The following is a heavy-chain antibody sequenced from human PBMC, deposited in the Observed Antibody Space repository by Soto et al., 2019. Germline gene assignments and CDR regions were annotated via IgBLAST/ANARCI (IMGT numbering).Heavy chain of an antibody. V-gene: IGHV1-8*01. CDR3: AREKSGYYDY. J-gene: IGHJ4*02. Sequence: QVQLVQSGAEVKKPGASVKVSCKASGYTFTSYDINWVRQATGQGLEWMVWMNPNSGNTGYVHKFQGRVTMTRNTFIITGNMDLNSLIAEYTVVYYCAREKSGYYDYWGQGTLVIVSS. CDR2: MNPNSGNT. CDR1: GYTFTSYD. D-gene: IGHD3-3*01.